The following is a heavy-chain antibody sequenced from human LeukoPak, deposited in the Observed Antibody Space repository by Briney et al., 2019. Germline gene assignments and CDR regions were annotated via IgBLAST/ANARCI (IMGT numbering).Heavy chain of an antibody. CDR1: GYTFTGYY. D-gene: IGHD1-7*01. V-gene: IGHV1-2*06. Sequence: ASVKVSCKASGYTFTGYYMHWLRQAPGQGLEWMGQINPKSGGTNYAQKFQGRVTMTRDTSISTAYMELSRLRSDDTAVYYCARDRRYNWNWSLWYWGQGTLVTVSS. CDR3: ARDRRYNWNWSLWY. CDR2: INPKSGGT. J-gene: IGHJ4*02.